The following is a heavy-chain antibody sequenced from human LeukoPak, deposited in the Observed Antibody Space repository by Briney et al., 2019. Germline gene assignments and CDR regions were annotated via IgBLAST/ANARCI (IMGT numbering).Heavy chain of an antibody. V-gene: IGHV5-51*01. Sequence: GESLKISCKGSGYSFTSYWIGWVRQMPGKGLEWMGIIYPGDSDTRYSPSFQGQVTISADKSISTAYLQWSSLKASDTAMYYCARRGDGWERQYYFDYWGQGTLVTVSS. CDR1: GYSFTSYW. D-gene: IGHD1-26*01. J-gene: IGHJ4*02. CDR3: ARRGDGWERQYYFDY. CDR2: IYPGDSDT.